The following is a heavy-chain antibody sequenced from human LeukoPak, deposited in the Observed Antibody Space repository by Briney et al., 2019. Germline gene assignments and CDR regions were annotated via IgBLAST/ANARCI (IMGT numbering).Heavy chain of an antibody. CDR1: GFTFSSYV. V-gene: IGHV3-48*02. J-gene: IGHJ4*02. CDR2: INHNGETI. Sequence: GGSLRLSCTASGFTFSSYVMSWIRQAPGKGLEWVSYINHNGETIYYADSVKGRFTISRDNAKTLLYMQMNSLRDEDTAVYYCARDTDWAFDYWGQGTLVTVSS. D-gene: IGHD3-9*01. CDR3: ARDTDWAFDY.